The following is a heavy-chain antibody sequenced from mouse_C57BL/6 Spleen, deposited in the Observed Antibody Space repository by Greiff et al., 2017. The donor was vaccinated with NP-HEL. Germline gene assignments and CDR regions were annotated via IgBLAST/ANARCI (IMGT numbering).Heavy chain of an antibody. CDR2: ISSGSSTI. CDR1: GFTFSDYG. J-gene: IGHJ2*01. V-gene: IGHV5-17*01. D-gene: IGHD1-1*01. Sequence: EVHLVESGGGLVKPGGSLKLSCAASGFTFSDYGMHWVRQAPEKGLEWVAYISSGSSTIYYADTVKGRFTISRDNAKNTLFLQMTSLRSEDTAMYYCARSIDYGSSLDYWGQGTTLTVSS. CDR3: ARSIDYGSSLDY.